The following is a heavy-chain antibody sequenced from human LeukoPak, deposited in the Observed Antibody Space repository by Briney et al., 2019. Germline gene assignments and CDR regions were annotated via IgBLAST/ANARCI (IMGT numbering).Heavy chain of an antibody. D-gene: IGHD6-19*01. CDR2: IIPILGIA. V-gene: IGHV1-69*04. CDR1: GGTLSSYA. CDR3: ARLGAVAGTLVYGMDV. Sequence: SVKVSCKASGGTLSSYAISWVRQAPGQGLEWMGRIIPILGIANYAQKFQGRVTITADKSTSTAYMELSSLRSEDTAVYYCARLGAVAGTLVYGMDVWGQGTTVTVSS. J-gene: IGHJ6*02.